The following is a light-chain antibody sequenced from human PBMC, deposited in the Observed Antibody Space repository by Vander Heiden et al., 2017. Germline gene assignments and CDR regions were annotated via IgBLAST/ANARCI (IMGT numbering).Light chain of an antibody. J-gene: IGKJ3*01. Sequence: EIVLTQSPGTLSLSPGERATLSCRASQSVSSSYLAWYQQKPGQALRLLIYGASNRVTGIPDRFSGSGSGTDFTLTISRLEPEDFAVYYCQQYGNSPFAFGPGTKMDIK. CDR3: QQYGNSPFA. V-gene: IGKV3-20*01. CDR1: QSVSSSY. CDR2: GAS.